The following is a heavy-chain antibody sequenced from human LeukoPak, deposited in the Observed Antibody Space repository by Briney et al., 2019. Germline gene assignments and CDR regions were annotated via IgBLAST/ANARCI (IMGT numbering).Heavy chain of an antibody. D-gene: IGHD3-22*01. Sequence: PGGSLRLSCAASGFTFDDYAMHWVRQVPGKGLEWVSGISWNSGSIGYADSVKGRFTISRDNAKNSLYLRMNSLRAEDTALYYCAREYYDSSGPDLYYYYYMDVWGKGTTVTVSS. CDR2: ISWNSGSI. CDR1: GFTFDDYA. CDR3: AREYYDSSGPDLYYYYYMDV. J-gene: IGHJ6*03. V-gene: IGHV3-9*01.